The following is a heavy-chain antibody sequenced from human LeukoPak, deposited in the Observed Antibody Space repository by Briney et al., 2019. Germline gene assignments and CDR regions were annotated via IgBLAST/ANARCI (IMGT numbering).Heavy chain of an antibody. Sequence: ASVKVSCKASGGTFSSYAISWVRQATGQGLEWMGGIIPIFGTANYAQKFQGRVTITTDESTSTAYMELSSLRSEDTAVYYCARAMVVTPGYYYMDVWGKGTTVTVSS. V-gene: IGHV1-69*05. CDR2: IIPIFGTA. D-gene: IGHD4-23*01. CDR3: ARAMVVTPGYYYMDV. CDR1: GGTFSSYA. J-gene: IGHJ6*03.